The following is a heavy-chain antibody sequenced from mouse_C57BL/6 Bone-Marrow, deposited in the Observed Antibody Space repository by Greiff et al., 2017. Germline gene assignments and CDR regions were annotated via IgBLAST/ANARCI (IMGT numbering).Heavy chain of an antibody. Sequence: EVQVEESGGGLVKPGGSLKLSCAASGFTFSSYAMSWVRQTPEKRLEWVATISDGGSYTYYPDNVKGRFTISRDNAKNNLYLQMSHLKSEDTAMYYCARVLYYGLDYWGQGTTLTVSS. J-gene: IGHJ2*01. D-gene: IGHD1-1*01. CDR1: GFTFSSYA. V-gene: IGHV5-4*01. CDR3: ARVLYYGLDY. CDR2: ISDGGSYT.